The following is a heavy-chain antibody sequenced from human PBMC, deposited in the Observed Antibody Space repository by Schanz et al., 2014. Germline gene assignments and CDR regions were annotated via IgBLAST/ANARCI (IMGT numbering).Heavy chain of an antibody. Sequence: QVQLVQSGAEMKKPGASVKVSCKASGGTFSSFGINWVRQAPGQGLEWMGWISAYNGNTNYAQKLQGRVTMTTDTSTSTAYMELTSLRFDDTAVYYCARDFSAYVGNYFDYWGQGTLVTVSS. CDR2: ISAYNGNT. D-gene: IGHD5-12*01. CDR1: GGTFSSFG. V-gene: IGHV1-18*01. CDR3: ARDFSAYVGNYFDY. J-gene: IGHJ4*02.